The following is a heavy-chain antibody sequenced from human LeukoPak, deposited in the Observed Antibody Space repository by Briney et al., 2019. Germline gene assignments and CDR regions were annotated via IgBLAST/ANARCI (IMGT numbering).Heavy chain of an antibody. V-gene: IGHV1-8*01. CDR3: ARRGSSSGSYYY. J-gene: IGHJ4*02. D-gene: IGHD1-26*01. Sequence: GASVKVSCKASGYTFTSYDINRVRQATGQGLEWMGWMNPSSGNTGYAQKFQGRVTMTRNTSISTAYMELSSLRSEDTAVYYCARRGSSSGSYYYWGQGTLVTVSS. CDR1: GYTFTSYD. CDR2: MNPSSGNT.